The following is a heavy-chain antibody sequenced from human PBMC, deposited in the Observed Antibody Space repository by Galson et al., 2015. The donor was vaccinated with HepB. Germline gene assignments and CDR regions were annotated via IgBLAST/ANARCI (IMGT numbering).Heavy chain of an antibody. D-gene: IGHD2-2*01. V-gene: IGHV3-33*01. J-gene: IGHJ6*02. CDR3: ARGGHCSSTSCTPYYGMDV. CDR2: IWYDGSNK. Sequence: SLRLSCAASGFTFSSYGMHWVRQAPGKGLEWVAVIWYDGSNKYYADSVKGRFTISRDNSKNTLYLQMNSLRAEDTAVYYCARGGHCSSTSCTPYYGMDVWGQGTTVTVSS. CDR1: GFTFSSYG.